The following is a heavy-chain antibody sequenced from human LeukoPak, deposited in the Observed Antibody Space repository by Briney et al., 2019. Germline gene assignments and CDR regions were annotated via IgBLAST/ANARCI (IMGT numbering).Heavy chain of an antibody. J-gene: IGHJ4*02. Sequence: GGSLRLSCAASGFTFSSYDMHWVRQATGKGLEWVSAIGTAGDTYYPGSVKGRFTISRENAKNSLYLQMNSLRAGDTAVYYCARGTTVTAGDYWGQGTLVTVSS. CDR3: ARGTTVTAGDY. CDR1: GFTFSSYD. D-gene: IGHD4-17*01. CDR2: IGTAGDT. V-gene: IGHV3-13*01.